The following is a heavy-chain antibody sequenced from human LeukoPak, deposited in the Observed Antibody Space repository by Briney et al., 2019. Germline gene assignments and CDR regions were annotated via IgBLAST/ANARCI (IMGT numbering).Heavy chain of an antibody. CDR3: AREGPYSSSSDY. CDR2: ICTSGST. Sequence: PSETLSLTCTVSGGSISSYYWSWIRQPAGKGLAWIGRICTSGSTNYNPSLKSRVTMSVDTSKNQFSLKLSSVTAADTAVYYCAREGPYSSSSDYWGQGTLVTVSS. CDR1: GGSISSYY. J-gene: IGHJ4*02. V-gene: IGHV4-4*07. D-gene: IGHD6-6*01.